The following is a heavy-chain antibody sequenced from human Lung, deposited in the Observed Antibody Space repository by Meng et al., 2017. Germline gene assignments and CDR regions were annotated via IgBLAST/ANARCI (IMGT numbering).Heavy chain of an antibody. CDR3: ARGEGYCTNGVCSPGY. D-gene: IGHD2-8*01. CDR2: INAGNGNT. Sequence: QVQLVQSGAEVKKPGASVKVSCKASGYTSTSYGMHWVRQAPGQRLEWMGWINAGNGNTKYSQKFQGRVTITRDTSASTAYMELSSLRSEDTAVYYCARGEGYCTNGVCSPGYWGQGTLVTVSS. V-gene: IGHV1-3*01. CDR1: GYTSTSYG. J-gene: IGHJ4*02.